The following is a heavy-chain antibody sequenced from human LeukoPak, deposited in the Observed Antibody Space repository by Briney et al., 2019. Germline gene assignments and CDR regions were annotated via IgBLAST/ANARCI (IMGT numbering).Heavy chain of an antibody. CDR2: IDTVGNR. V-gene: IGHV3-13*01. CDR1: GFTFSSYD. Sequence: PGGSLRLSCAASGFTFSSYDMHWVRQATGKGLEWVSAIDTVGNRYYPGSVKGRFTISRENAKNSLYPQMNSLRDGDTAVYYCIRIRTGEHQYGMDVWGQGTTVTVSS. J-gene: IGHJ6*02. D-gene: IGHD7-27*01. CDR3: IRIRTGEHQYGMDV.